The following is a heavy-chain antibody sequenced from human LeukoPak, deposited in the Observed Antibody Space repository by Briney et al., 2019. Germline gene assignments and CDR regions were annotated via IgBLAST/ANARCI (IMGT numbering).Heavy chain of an antibody. CDR1: GFMFASYG. CDR3: ARHLHYYGSGNYYYYFYAMDV. J-gene: IGHJ6*02. Sequence: GGSLRLSCTASGFMFASYGMSWVRQAPGKGLEWVSVISGSGGTTYYADSVKGRFTISRDNSRSTLYLQMNSLRADDTAVYYCARHLHYYGSGNYYYYFYAMDVWGQGTTVTVSS. D-gene: IGHD3-10*01. CDR2: ISGSGGTT. V-gene: IGHV3-23*01.